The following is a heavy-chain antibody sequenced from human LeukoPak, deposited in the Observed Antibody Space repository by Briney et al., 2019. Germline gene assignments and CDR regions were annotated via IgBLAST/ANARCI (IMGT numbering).Heavy chain of an antibody. CDR2: IRYDGSNK. V-gene: IGHV3-30*02. J-gene: IGHJ4*02. CDR3: AKDTRVDITMVRGVIMDVFDY. Sequence: GGSLRLSCAASGFTFDDYGMGWVRQAPGKGLEWVAFIRYDGSNKYYADSVKGRFTISRDNSKNTLYLQMNSLRAEDTAVYYCAKDTRVDITMVRGVIMDVFDYWGQGTLVTVSS. D-gene: IGHD3-10*01. CDR1: GFTFDDYG.